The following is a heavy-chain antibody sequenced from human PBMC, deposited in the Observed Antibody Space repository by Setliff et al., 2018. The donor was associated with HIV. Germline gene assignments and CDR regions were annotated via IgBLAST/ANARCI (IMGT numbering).Heavy chain of an antibody. J-gene: IGHJ4*02. D-gene: IGHD1-1*01. CDR2: IYHTGST. V-gene: IGHV4-38-2*02. Sequence: PSETLSLTCTVTGYSISSGYYWAWIRQPPGKVLEWIATIYHTGSTYYNPSLKSRVTISVDTSKNTLFLQMNSLRAEDTALYYCARGTSLPVNNYFDSWGQGTLVTVSS. CDR1: GYSISSGYY. CDR3: ARGTSLPVNNYFDS.